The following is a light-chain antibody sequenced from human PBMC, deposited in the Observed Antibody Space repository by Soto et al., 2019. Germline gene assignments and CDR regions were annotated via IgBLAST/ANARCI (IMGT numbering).Light chain of an antibody. V-gene: IGLV2-14*01. CDR3: SSYTISYTVI. CDR1: NSDIGSYDH. J-gene: IGLJ2*01. Sequence: SVLTQPASVSGSPGQSITISCIGTNSDIGSYDHVSWYQQHAGKAPKVMIYEVTNRPSGVPNRFSGSKSGNTASLTISGLQAEDEGDYYCSSYTISYTVIFGGGTKVTVL. CDR2: EVT.